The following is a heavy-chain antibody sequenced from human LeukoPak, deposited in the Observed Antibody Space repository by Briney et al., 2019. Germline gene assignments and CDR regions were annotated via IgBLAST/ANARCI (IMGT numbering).Heavy chain of an antibody. D-gene: IGHD3-22*01. CDR1: GGSISSSSYY. J-gene: IGHJ4*02. CDR3: ARGFDSSGYYN. Sequence: PSETLSLTCTVSGGSISSSSYYWGWIRQPPGKGLEWIGSIYHSGSTYYNPSLRSRVTISVDTSKNQFSLKLSSVTAADTAVYYCARGFDSSGYYNWGQGTLVTVSS. V-gene: IGHV4-39*07. CDR2: IYHSGST.